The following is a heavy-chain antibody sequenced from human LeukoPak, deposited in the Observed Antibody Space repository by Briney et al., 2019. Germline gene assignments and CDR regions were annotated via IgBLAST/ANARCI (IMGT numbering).Heavy chain of an antibody. J-gene: IGHJ5*02. CDR2: INPNSGGT. D-gene: IGHD3-22*01. V-gene: IGHV1-2*02. CDR1: GYTFTGYY. CDR3: ARDGWLLLRRYNCFNP. Sequence: ASVKVSCKASGYTFTGYYMHWVRQAPGQGLEWMGWINPNSGGTNYAQKFQGRVTMTRDTSISTAYMELSRLRSDDTAVYYCARDGWLLLRRYNCFNPWGQGTLVTVSS.